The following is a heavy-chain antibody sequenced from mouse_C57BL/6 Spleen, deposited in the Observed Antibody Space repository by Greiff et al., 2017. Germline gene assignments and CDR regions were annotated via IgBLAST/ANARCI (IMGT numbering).Heavy chain of an antibody. D-gene: IGHD1-1*01. V-gene: IGHV1-52*01. CDR2: IDPSDSET. CDR3: ARWGTTVVATPYYFDY. Sequence: VQLQQPGAELVRPGSSVKLSCKASGYTFTSYWMHWVKQRPIQGLEWIGNIDPSDSETHYNQKFKDKATLTVDKSSSTAYMQLSSLTSEDSAVYYCARWGTTVVATPYYFDYWGQGTTLTVSS. CDR1: GYTFTSYW. J-gene: IGHJ2*01.